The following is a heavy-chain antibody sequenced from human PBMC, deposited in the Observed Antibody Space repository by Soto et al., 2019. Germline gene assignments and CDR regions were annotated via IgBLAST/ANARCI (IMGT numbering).Heavy chain of an antibody. V-gene: IGHV1-46*03. J-gene: IGHJ4*02. D-gene: IGHD6-25*01. CDR3: ARHLAAGDS. CDR1: GYTFTSYY. Sequence: QVQLVQSGAEVKKPGASVRVSCKASGYTFTSYYIHWVRQAPGQGLEWMAIVNPTGGSTNYAQKFQGRVTVTFDTSTSTVFMELNSLRYEDTAVYYCARHLAAGDSWGRGTLVTVSS. CDR2: VNPTGGST.